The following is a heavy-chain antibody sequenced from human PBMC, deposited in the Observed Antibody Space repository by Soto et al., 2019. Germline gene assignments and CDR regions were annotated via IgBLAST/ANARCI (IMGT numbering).Heavy chain of an antibody. D-gene: IGHD3-3*01. J-gene: IGHJ5*02. CDR2: IIPICGTA. Sequence: GASVKVSCKASGGTFSSYAISWVRQAPGQGLEWMGGIIPICGTANYAQKFQGRVTITADESTSTAYMELSSLRSEDTAVYYCAREDRSLEAGWFDPWGQGTLVTVSS. CDR1: GGTFSSYA. CDR3: AREDRSLEAGWFDP. V-gene: IGHV1-69*13.